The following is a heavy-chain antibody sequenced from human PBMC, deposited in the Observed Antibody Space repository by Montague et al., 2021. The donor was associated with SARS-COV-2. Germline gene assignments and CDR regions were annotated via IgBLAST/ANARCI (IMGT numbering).Heavy chain of an antibody. CDR3: ARLYGSSFDY. J-gene: IGHJ4*02. CDR1: GGSVSRISSH. Sequence: ETLSLTCTVSGGSVSRISSHWGWIRQSPGKGLEYIGSFYYAGGTQYNPSLKSRVTISVDTSNDQFSLKMNSVTAADTAVYFCARLYGSSFDYWGQGTLVTVSS. V-gene: IGHV4-39*01. D-gene: IGHD4-17*01. CDR2: FYYAGGT.